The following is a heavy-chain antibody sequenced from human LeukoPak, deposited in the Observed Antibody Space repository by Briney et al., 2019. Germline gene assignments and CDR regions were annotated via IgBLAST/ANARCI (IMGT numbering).Heavy chain of an antibody. V-gene: IGHV4-34*01. D-gene: IGHD2-15*01. J-gene: IGHJ5*02. CDR1: GGSFSGYY. CDR3: ARESSYCSGGSCYPISWFDP. Sequence: SETLSLTCAVYGGSFSGYYWSWIRQPPGKGLGWIGSIYYSGSTYYNPSLKSRVTISVDTSKNQFSLKLSSVTAADTAVYYCARESSYCSGGSCYPISWFDPWGQGTLVTVSS. CDR2: IYYSGST.